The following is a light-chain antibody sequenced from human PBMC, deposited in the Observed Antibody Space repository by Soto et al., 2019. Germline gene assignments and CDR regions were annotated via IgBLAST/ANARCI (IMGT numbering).Light chain of an antibody. CDR1: QDISDD. CDR3: LQNHNYPRT. Sequence: ATQMTQSPSSLSASVGDRVTITCRASQDISDDVGWYQQTPGKAPKLLISGASRLQSGVPSRFSGSGSGAQFTLTITSLRPEDSAIYYCLQNHNYPRTFGQGTKVEI. CDR2: GAS. J-gene: IGKJ1*01. V-gene: IGKV1-6*01.